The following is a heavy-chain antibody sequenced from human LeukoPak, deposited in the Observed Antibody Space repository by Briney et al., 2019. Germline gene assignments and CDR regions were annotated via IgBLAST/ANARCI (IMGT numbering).Heavy chain of an antibody. Sequence: SGTLSLTCTLSGDSISGSDHYWVWIRQSPGKGLEWIGSVSQSGNTYYKSSLRSRVTVSIDTSKNEFSLILTSVTAADTAEYYCARHLYYSASGFWYIDLWGRGTLVIVSP. J-gene: IGHJ2*01. D-gene: IGHD3-10*01. CDR1: GDSISGSDHY. V-gene: IGHV4-39*01. CDR3: ARHLYYSASGFWYIDL. CDR2: VSQSGNT.